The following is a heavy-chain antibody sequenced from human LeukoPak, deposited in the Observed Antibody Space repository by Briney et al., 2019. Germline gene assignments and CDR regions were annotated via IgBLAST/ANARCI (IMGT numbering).Heavy chain of an antibody. CDR3: ARAQSYYDC. CDR2: INPSGDSA. D-gene: IGHD1-26*01. J-gene: IGHJ4*02. V-gene: IGHV1-46*01. CDR1: GYTFTNYY. Sequence: ASVKVSCKASGYTFTNYYMHWVRQAPGQGLEWMGIINPSGDSAIYAHNFQGRVTMTRDTSTTTVYMELSSLRSEDTAVYYCARAQSYYDCWGQGTLVTVSS.